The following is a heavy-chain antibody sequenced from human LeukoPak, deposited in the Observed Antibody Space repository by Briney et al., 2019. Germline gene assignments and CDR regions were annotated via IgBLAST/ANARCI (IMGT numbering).Heavy chain of an antibody. D-gene: IGHD6-19*01. J-gene: IGHJ5*02. Sequence: GESLKISCKGSGYSFTSYWISWVRQMPGKGQEWMGRIDPSDSYTNYSPSFQGHVTISADKSISTAYLQWSSLKASDTAMYYCARLIPADSSGWYNWFDPWGQGTLVTVSS. CDR1: GYSFTSYW. CDR3: ARLIPADSSGWYNWFDP. V-gene: IGHV5-10-1*01. CDR2: IDPSDSYT.